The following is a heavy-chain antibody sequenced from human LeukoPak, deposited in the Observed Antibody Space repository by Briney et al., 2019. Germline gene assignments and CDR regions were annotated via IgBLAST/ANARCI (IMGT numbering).Heavy chain of an antibody. D-gene: IGHD4-17*01. CDR1: GGSISSYY. CDR3: AREWSYGDYGYFDY. V-gene: IGHV4-59*12. J-gene: IGHJ4*02. CDR2: IYHSGST. Sequence: PSETLSLTCTVSGGSISSYYWSWIRQPPGKGLEWIGYIYHSGSTYYNPSLKSRVTISVDRSKNQFSLKLSSVTAADTAVYYCAREWSYGDYGYFDYWGQGTLVTVSS.